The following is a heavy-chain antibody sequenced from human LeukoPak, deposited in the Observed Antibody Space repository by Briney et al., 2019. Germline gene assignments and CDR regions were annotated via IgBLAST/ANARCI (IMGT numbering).Heavy chain of an antibody. CDR3: ARDLYSGSYQGAFDI. J-gene: IGHJ3*02. CDR2: MNPNSGNT. CDR1: GYTFTSYD. D-gene: IGHD1-26*01. Sequence: ASVKVSCKASGYTFTSYDINWVRQATGQGLEWMGWMNPNSGNTGYAQKFQGRVTMTRDMSTSTVYMELSSLRSEDTAVYYCARDLYSGSYQGAFDIWGQGTMVTVSS. V-gene: IGHV1-8*01.